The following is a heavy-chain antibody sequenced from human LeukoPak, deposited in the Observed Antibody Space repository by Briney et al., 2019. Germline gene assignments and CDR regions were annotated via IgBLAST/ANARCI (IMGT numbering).Heavy chain of an antibody. CDR2: ISSSGSTI. CDR1: GFTFSSYE. D-gene: IGHD6-19*01. CDR3: ARGPHPDSSGWYHFDY. V-gene: IGHV3-48*03. Sequence: PGGSLRLSCAASGFTFSSYEMNWVRQAPGKGLEWVSYISSSGSTIYYADSVKGRFTISRDNARNSLYLQMNSLRGEDTAVDYCARGPHPDSSGWYHFDYWGQGTLVTVSS. J-gene: IGHJ4*02.